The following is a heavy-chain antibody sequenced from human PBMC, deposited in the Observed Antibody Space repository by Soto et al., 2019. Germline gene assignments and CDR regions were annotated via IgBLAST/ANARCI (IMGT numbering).Heavy chain of an antibody. J-gene: IGHJ4*02. CDR2: ISGSGTTT. Sequence: GGSLRLCCAASGITFSNHALSWVRQAPGKGLEWVSGISGSGTTTYYADSVKGRFTISRDNSKNTLYLQMNSLRAEDTAVYYCARDSILTGRSDYWGQGTLVTVSS. CDR3: ARDSILTGRSDY. CDR1: GITFSNHA. D-gene: IGHD3-9*01. V-gene: IGHV3-23*01.